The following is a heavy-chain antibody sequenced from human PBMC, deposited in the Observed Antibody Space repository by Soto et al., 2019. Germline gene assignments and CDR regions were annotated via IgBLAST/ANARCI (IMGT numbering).Heavy chain of an antibody. J-gene: IGHJ4*02. D-gene: IGHD5-18*01. CDR2: IIPIFGTA. CDR1: GGTFSSYA. V-gene: IGHV1-69*13. Sequence: SVKVSCKASGGTFSSYAISWVRQAPGQGLEWMGGIIPIFGTANYAQKFQGRVTITADESTSTAYMELSSLRSEDTAVYYCARSGSGGYSYGNFDYWGQGTLVTVSS. CDR3: ARSGSGGYSYGNFDY.